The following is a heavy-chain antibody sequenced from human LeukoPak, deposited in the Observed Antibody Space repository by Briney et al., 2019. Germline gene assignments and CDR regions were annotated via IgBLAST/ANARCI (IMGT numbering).Heavy chain of an antibody. V-gene: IGHV4-61*02. CDR3: ARGPYSYDSSGAFDI. Sequence: TLSLTCTVSGDSISSGDYYWSWIRQPAGKGLEWIGRISSSGSTNYNPSLKSRITISVDTSKNQFSLKLSSVTAADTAVYFCARGPYSYDSSGAFDIWGQGTTVTISS. CDR2: ISSSGST. CDR1: GDSISSGDYY. D-gene: IGHD3-22*01. J-gene: IGHJ3*02.